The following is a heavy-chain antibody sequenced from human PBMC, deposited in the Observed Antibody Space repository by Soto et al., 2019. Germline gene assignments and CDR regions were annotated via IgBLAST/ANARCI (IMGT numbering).Heavy chain of an antibody. V-gene: IGHV3-23*01. CDR2: ISGGGGGT. Sequence: EVQLLESGGGLVQPGGSLRLSCAASGFTFSSYAMTWVRQAPAQGLEWVSGISGGGGGTYYADSVKGRFTISRDSSKNTLYLQMDSLRAEDTAVYYCAKKTDSSSPWGALDIWGQGTMVSVSS. D-gene: IGHD6-6*01. CDR1: GFTFSSYA. J-gene: IGHJ3*02. CDR3: AKKTDSSSPWGALDI.